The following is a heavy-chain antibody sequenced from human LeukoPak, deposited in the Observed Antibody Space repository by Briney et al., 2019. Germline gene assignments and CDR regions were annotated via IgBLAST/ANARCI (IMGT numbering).Heavy chain of an antibody. CDR2: ISGSGGST. CDR3: AKSGHCSSTSCYYYYYGMDV. V-gene: IGHV3-23*01. J-gene: IGHJ6*02. Sequence: GGSLRLSCAASGFTFSSHAMSWVRLAPGKGLEWVSAISGSGGSTYYADSVKGRFTISRDNSKNTLYLQMNSLRAEDTAVYYCAKSGHCSSTSCYYYYYGMDVWGQGTTVTVSS. CDR1: GFTFSSHA. D-gene: IGHD2-2*01.